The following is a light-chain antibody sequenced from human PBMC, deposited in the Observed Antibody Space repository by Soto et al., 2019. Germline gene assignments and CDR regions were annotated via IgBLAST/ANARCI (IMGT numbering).Light chain of an antibody. V-gene: IGLV2-8*01. J-gene: IGLJ2*01. CDR2: EVS. Sequence: QSALTQPPAASGSPGQSVTISCTATSSDVGGYNYVSWYQQHPGKAPKLMIYEVSKRPSGVPDRFSGSKSGNTASLTVSGLQAEDEADYYCSSYAGSNNHVVFGGGTKVTVL. CDR3: SSYAGSNNHVV. CDR1: SSDVGGYNY.